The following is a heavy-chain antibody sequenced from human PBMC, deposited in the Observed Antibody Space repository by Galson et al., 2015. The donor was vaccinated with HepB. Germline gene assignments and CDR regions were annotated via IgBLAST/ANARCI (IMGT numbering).Heavy chain of an antibody. CDR1: GFTFSNYG. Sequence: SLRLSCAASGFTFSNYGMHWVRQAPGKGLEWVAVVSYAGSNKYYADAVKGRFPISRDNSKDTVFLQMDNLRAEDTAVYYCVKEGSWFGGDWFDPWGQGALVTVS. V-gene: IGHV3-30*18. D-gene: IGHD3-16*01. J-gene: IGHJ5*02. CDR3: VKEGSWFGGDWFDP. CDR2: VSYAGSNK.